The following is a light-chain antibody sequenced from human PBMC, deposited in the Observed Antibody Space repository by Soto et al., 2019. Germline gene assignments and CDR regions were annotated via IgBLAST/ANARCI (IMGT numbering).Light chain of an antibody. CDR2: RAS. Sequence: EIVMTQSPATLSVSPGGSATLSCRASQHVSSNFAWYRQKPCQAPTLLIYRASTRATCIPARFSGSGSGTEFSLTISSLQSEDFAVYYCQQYNNWPYTFGQGTKLEIK. CDR1: QHVSSN. J-gene: IGKJ2*01. V-gene: IGKV3-15*01. CDR3: QQYNNWPYT.